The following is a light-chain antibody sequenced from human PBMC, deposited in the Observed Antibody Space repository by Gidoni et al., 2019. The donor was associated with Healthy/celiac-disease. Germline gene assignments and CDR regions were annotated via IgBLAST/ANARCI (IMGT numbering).Light chain of an antibody. CDR1: QSVSSY. V-gene: IGKV3-11*01. CDR2: DAS. CDR3: QQRSNWPRT. J-gene: IGKJ1*01. Sequence: EIVLTQSPATLSLSPGEGATLSCRASQSVSSYLAWYPQKPGQAPRLPIYDASNRATGIPARFSGRGSGTDFTLTISSLEPEDFAVYYCQQRSNWPRTFXQXTKVEIK.